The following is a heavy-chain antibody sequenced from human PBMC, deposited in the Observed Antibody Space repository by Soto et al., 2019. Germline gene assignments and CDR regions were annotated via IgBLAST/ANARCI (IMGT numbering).Heavy chain of an antibody. V-gene: IGHV4-39*01. J-gene: IGHJ4*02. CDR2: IYYSGST. CDR3: VRGLTAVVTQRYFDY. CDR1: GGSISSSSYY. D-gene: IGHD2-21*02. Sequence: SDTVSLTCTVSGGSISSSSYYWGWIRQPPGKGLEGIGSIYYSGSTYYNPSLKSRVTISVDTSRNPFSLKLSSVTAADRAVYFCVRGLTAVVTQRYFDYWGQGGLVTVSS.